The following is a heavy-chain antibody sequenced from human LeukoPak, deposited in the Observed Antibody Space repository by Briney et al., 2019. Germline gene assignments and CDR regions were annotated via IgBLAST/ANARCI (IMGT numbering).Heavy chain of an antibody. CDR1: GGTFSRYA. J-gene: IGHJ4*02. Sequence: GASVKVPCKASGGTFSRYAISWVRQAPGQGLEWMGGIIPIFGTANYAQKFQGRVTIIADESTSTAYMELSSLRSEDTAVYYCARSPSYCSGGSCYSDHFDYWGQGTLVTVSS. D-gene: IGHD2-15*01. CDR2: IIPIFGTA. CDR3: ARSPSYCSGGSCYSDHFDY. V-gene: IGHV1-69*13.